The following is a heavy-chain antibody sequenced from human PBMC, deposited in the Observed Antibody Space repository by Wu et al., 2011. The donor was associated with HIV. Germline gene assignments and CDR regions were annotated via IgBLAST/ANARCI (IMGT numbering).Heavy chain of an antibody. CDR2: IIPIFGTA. CDR1: GGTFSSYA. D-gene: IGHD2-2*01. Sequence: QVQVVQSGPEVKKPGSSVKVSCKASGGTFSSYAINWVRQAPGQGLEWMGRIIPIFGTANYAQKFQGRVTITADKSTSTAYMELSSLRSEDTAVYYCARDPAAYCGSTTCPFDYWGQGTLVTVSS. J-gene: IGHJ4*02. CDR3: ARDPAAYCGSTTCPFDY. V-gene: IGHV1-69*14.